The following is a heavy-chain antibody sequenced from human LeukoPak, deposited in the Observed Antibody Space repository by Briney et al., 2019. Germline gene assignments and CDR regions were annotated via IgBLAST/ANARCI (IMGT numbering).Heavy chain of an antibody. CDR3: AKAPGGGNFLYNWFDP. J-gene: IGHJ5*02. CDR2: VRGSGGTT. Sequence: GGSLRLSCAASGFTFSNYAMTWVRQGPAKGLEWVSAVRGSGGTTYYADSVKGRFTISRDNSKNTLYLQLSSLRVDDTAVYFCAKAPGGGNFLYNWFDPWGQGTLVTVSS. V-gene: IGHV3-23*01. D-gene: IGHD4-23*01. CDR1: GFTFSNYA.